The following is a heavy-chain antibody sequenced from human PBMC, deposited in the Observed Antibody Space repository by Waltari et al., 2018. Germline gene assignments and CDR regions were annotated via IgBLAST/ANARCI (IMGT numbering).Heavy chain of an antibody. D-gene: IGHD2-21*01. CDR2: IKPSGGST. Sequence: QVQLVQSGAEVKKPGASVKISCKTSEYTFTSSYVHWVRQAPGQGLEWMGRIKPSGGSTIDAQKFQGRVTMTRDTSTSTVYMELSSLRSEDTAVYYCASDTGALWMDVWGQGTTVTVSS. J-gene: IGHJ6*02. V-gene: IGHV1-46*01. CDR1: EYTFTSSY. CDR3: ASDTGALWMDV.